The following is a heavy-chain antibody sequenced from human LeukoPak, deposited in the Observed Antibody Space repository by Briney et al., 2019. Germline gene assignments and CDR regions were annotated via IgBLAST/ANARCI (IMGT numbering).Heavy chain of an antibody. CDR2: IYYSGST. V-gene: IGHV4-59*01. Sequence: PSETLSLTCTVSGGSISSYYWSWIRQPPGKGLEWIGYIYYSGSTNYNPSLKSRVTISVVTSKNQFSLKLSSVTAADTAVYYCARDYSSSWYYFDYWGQGTLVTVSS. D-gene: IGHD6-13*01. CDR3: ARDYSSSWYYFDY. J-gene: IGHJ4*02. CDR1: GGSISSYY.